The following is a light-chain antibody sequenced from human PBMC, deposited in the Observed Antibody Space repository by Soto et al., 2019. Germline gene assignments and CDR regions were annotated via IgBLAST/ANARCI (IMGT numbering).Light chain of an antibody. CDR1: QSVTSTN. CDR3: QQYVTSSIT. V-gene: IGKV3-20*01. J-gene: IGKJ5*01. CDR2: GAS. Sequence: EIMSTPSPCSLSLSPGDRDTLPCRASQSVTSTNLAWYQQKPGQAPRLLIYGASRRATGIPDRISGGGSGTDFTLTISRLEPDDFAVYYCQQYVTSSITFGQGTRLEIK.